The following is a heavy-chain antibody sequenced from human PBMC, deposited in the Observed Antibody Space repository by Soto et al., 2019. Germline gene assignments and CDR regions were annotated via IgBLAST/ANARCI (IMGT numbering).Heavy chain of an antibody. J-gene: IGHJ4*02. V-gene: IGHV3-15*07. Sequence: SNAWMNWVRQAPGKGLEWVGRIKSKTDGGTTDYAAPVKGRFTISRDDSKNTLYLQMNSLKTEDTAVYYCTTEMGSWYFDYWGQGTLVTVSS. CDR1: SNAW. D-gene: IGHD6-13*01. CDR3: TTEMGSWYFDY. CDR2: IKSKTDGGTT.